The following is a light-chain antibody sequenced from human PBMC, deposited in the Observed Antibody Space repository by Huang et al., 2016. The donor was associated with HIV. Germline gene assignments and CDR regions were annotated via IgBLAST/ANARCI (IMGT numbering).Light chain of an antibody. Sequence: EIVMTQSPATLSVSPRERATLSCRASQSISDKLAWYQQKPGQAPRLLMYGVSARATGVPARFSGSGSGTEFTLTISSLQSEDFAVYYCQQYNKWPLTFGGGTKVEIK. J-gene: IGKJ4*01. CDR2: GVS. V-gene: IGKV3-15*01. CDR3: QQYNKWPLT. CDR1: QSISDK.